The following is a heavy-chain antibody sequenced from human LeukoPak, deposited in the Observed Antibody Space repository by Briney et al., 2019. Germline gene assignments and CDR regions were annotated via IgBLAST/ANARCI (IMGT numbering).Heavy chain of an antibody. J-gene: IGHJ5*02. CDR1: GGPISNYY. Sequence: SETLSLPCSVSGGPISNYYWGWIRQPTGKGREWIGNIDYTGGTKYTPSRRSRVTISVDPSKNQFPLKLTSATAADTALYYCARSPAGGPKTWFAPWGQGTLVTVSS. CDR3: ARSPAGGPKTWFAP. V-gene: IGHV4-59*08. CDR2: IDYTGGT. D-gene: IGHD3-16*01.